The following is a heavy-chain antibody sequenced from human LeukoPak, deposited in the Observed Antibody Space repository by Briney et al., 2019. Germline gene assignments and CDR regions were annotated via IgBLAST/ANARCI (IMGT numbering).Heavy chain of an antibody. J-gene: IGHJ4*02. D-gene: IGHD3-10*01. V-gene: IGHV3-23*01. CDR3: AKDYYGSGSYYSFHY. CDR1: GFTFSSYA. CDR2: ISGSGGST. Sequence: GGSLRLSCAASGFTFSSYAMSWVRQAPGKGLEWVSAISGSGGSTYYADSVKGRFTISRDNPKNTLYLQMNSLRAEDTAVYYCAKDYYGSGSYYSFHYWGQGTLVTVSS.